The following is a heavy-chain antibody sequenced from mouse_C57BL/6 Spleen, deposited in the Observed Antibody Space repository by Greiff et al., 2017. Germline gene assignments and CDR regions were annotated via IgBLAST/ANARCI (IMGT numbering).Heavy chain of an antibody. J-gene: IGHJ1*03. Sequence: VQLVESGAELVKPGASVKISCKASGYAFSSYWMNWVKQRPGKGLEWIGQIYPGDGDTNYNGKFKGKATLTADKSSSTAYMQRSSLTSEDSAVYFCAREEDGRSGGVYWYFDVWGTGTTVTVSS. D-gene: IGHD1-1*01. CDR2: IYPGDGDT. CDR1: GYAFSSYW. CDR3: AREEDGRSGGVYWYFDV. V-gene: IGHV1-80*01.